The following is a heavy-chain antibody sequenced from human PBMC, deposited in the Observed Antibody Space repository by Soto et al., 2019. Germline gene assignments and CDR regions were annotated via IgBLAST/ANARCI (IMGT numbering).Heavy chain of an antibody. CDR2: INPETGGT. CDR3: ARERYQVISDGMDV. J-gene: IGHJ6*02. CDR1: GYTFTGYY. V-gene: IGHV1-2*02. D-gene: IGHD2-2*01. Sequence: GASVKVSCKASGYTFTGYYVHWAREAPGQGLEWMGWINPETGGTSYAQKFQGRVTLSRDTSINTAYLELSRLRFDDAAVYFCARERYQVISDGMDVWGQGTTVTVSS.